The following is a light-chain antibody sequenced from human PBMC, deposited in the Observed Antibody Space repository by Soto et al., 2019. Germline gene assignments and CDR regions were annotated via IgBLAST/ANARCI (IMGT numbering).Light chain of an antibody. Sequence: QSVLTQPASGSGSPGQSSSISCTRTSSDVGSYNLVSWYQQHPGKAPKLMIYEVSKRPSGVSNRFSGSKSGNTASLTISGLQAEDEADYYCCSYAGSSTPYVFGTGTKVTVL. CDR1: SSDVGSYNL. V-gene: IGLV2-23*02. CDR3: CSYAGSSTPYV. J-gene: IGLJ1*01. CDR2: EVS.